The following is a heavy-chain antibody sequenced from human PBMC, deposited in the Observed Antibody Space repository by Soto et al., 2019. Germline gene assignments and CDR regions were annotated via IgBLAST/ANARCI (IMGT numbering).Heavy chain of an antibody. V-gene: IGHV4-30-2*01. Sequence: SETLSLTCAVSGGSISSGGYSWSWIRQPPGKGLEWIGYIYHSGSTYYNPSLKSRVTISVDRSKNQFSLKLSSVTAADTAVYYCAREGDGYITNWGQGTLVTVSS. J-gene: IGHJ4*02. D-gene: IGHD5-12*01. CDR2: IYHSGST. CDR1: GGSISSGGYS. CDR3: AREGDGYITN.